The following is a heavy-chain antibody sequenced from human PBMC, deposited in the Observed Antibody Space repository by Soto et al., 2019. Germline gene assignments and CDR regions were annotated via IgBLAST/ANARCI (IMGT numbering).Heavy chain of an antibody. Sequence: EVQLVESGGGLVQPGGSLRLSCAASAFTFSSYEMNWVRQAPGKVLEWVSYISSSGSTIYYADSVKGRFTISRDNAKNSLDLQMNSLRADDTAVYYCAKVLSGGSLDAFDIWGQGTLVTVSS. J-gene: IGHJ3*02. D-gene: IGHD2-15*01. V-gene: IGHV3-48*03. CDR1: AFTFSSYE. CDR2: ISSSGSTI. CDR3: AKVLSGGSLDAFDI.